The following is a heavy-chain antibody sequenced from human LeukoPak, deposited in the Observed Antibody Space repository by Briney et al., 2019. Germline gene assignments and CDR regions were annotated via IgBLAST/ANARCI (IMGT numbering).Heavy chain of an antibody. J-gene: IGHJ5*02. CDR1: GFTFSTYW. Sequence: GGSLRLSCAASGFTFSTYWMHWVRQAPGKGLAWVSRINSDGSSTSYADSVKGRFTISRDNAKKTLYLQMNSLRAEDTAVYYCASLGYCSSTSCPTAWGQGTLVTVSS. V-gene: IGHV3-74*01. D-gene: IGHD2-2*01. CDR3: ASLGYCSSTSCPTA. CDR2: INSDGSST.